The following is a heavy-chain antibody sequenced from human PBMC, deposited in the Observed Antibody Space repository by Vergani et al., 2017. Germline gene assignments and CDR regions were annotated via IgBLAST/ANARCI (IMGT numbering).Heavy chain of an antibody. V-gene: IGHV4-34*09. D-gene: IGHD2-15*01. J-gene: IGHJ5*02. Sequence: QVQLQESGPGLVKASQTLSLTCAVSGAAFNSYYWSWIRQPPGKGLEWIGEINHSGSTNYNPSLKSRVTISVDTSKSQFSLKLSSVTAADTAVYYCTRHWAVVAANNWFDPWGQGTLVTVSS. CDR1: GAAFNSYY. CDR3: TRHWAVVAANNWFDP. CDR2: INHSGST.